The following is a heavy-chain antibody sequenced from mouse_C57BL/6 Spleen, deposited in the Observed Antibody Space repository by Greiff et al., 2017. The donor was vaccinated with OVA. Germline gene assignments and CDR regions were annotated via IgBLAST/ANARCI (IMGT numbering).Heavy chain of an antibody. CDR3: AGGYGNDGGFAY. V-gene: IGHV1-81*01. CDR1: GYTFTSYG. Sequence: VQLVESGAELARPGASVKLSCKASGYTFTSYGISWVKQRTGQGLEWIGEIYPRSGNTYYNEKFKGKATLTADKSSSTAYMELRSLTSEDSAVYFCAGGYGNDGGFAYWGQGTLVTVSA. CDR2: IYPRSGNT. J-gene: IGHJ3*01. D-gene: IGHD2-2*01.